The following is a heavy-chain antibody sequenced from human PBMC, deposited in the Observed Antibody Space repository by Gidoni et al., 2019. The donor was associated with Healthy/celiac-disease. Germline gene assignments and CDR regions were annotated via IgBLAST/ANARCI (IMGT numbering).Heavy chain of an antibody. Sequence: QVQLVQSGAEVKKPGSSVKVSCKASGGTFSSYAISWVRQAPGQGLEGMGGIIPIFGTANYAQKFQGRVTITADESTSTAYMELSSLRSEDTAVYYCARGANWNYPYYFDYWGQGTLVTVSS. J-gene: IGHJ4*02. CDR2: IIPIFGTA. CDR3: ARGANWNYPYYFDY. CDR1: GGTFSSYA. D-gene: IGHD1-7*01. V-gene: IGHV1-69*01.